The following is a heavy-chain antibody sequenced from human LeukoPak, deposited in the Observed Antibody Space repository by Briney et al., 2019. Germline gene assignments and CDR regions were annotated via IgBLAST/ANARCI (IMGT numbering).Heavy chain of an antibody. CDR2: INHSGST. J-gene: IGHJ6*02. CDR3: ARAGSSSMDV. CDR1: GGSFSGYY. V-gene: IGHV4-34*01. Sequence: SETPSLTCAVYGGSFSGYYWSWIRQPPGKGLEWIGEINHSGSTNYNPSLKSRVTISVDTSKNQFSLKLSSVTAADTAVYYCARAGSSSMDVWGQGTTVTVSS. D-gene: IGHD6-6*01.